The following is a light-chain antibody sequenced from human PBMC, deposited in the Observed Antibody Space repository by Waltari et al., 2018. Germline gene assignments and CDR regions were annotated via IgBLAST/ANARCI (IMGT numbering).Light chain of an antibody. CDR2: DTS. J-gene: IGLJ1*01. V-gene: IGLV7-46*01. Sequence: QAVVTQEPSLTVSPGGTVTLTCGSITASVTSGHYPYWFQQKPGQAPRTLIYDTSNKHSWTPARFSGSLLGGKAALTLSGAQPEDEAEYYCLLSYSGARVFGTGTKVTVL. CDR3: LLSYSGARV. CDR1: TASVTSGHY.